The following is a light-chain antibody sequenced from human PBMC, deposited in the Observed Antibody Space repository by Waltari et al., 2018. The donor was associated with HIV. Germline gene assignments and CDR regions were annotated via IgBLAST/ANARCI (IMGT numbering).Light chain of an antibody. CDR1: SSNSGAGYD. J-gene: IGLJ1*01. CDR2: GNS. Sequence: QSVLTQPPSVSGAPGQRVTISCTGSSSNSGAGYDVHGSQQLPGTAPNLLIYGNSNRPSGVPDRFSGSKSGTSASLAITGLQAEDEADYYCQSYDSSLSGSSVFGTGTKVTVL. V-gene: IGLV1-40*01. CDR3: QSYDSSLSGSSV.